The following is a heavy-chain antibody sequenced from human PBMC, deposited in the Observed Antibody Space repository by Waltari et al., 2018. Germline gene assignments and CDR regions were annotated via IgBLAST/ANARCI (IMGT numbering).Heavy chain of an antibody. D-gene: IGHD3-10*01. CDR1: GHSATKYF. CDR2: ITNLGRT. J-gene: IGHJ4*01. V-gene: IGHV4-4*08. CDR3: ARGSGSPYFDS. Sequence: QVQLLESGPGLVKPSETLSLTCSVSGHSATKYFWSWIRQPPGRGLEWIGYITNLGRTNYKASLKSRLTISVDASKKFFSLKMTSVTAADTAVYFCARGSGSPYFDSWGQGTLVTV.